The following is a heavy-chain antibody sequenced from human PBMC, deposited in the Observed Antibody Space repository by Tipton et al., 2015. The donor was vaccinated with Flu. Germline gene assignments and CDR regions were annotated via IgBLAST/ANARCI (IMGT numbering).Heavy chain of an antibody. V-gene: IGHV4-38-2*01. Sequence: TLSLTCDVSGDSISSDYYWGRIRQFPGKGLEWIGSVSRSGTTNYNPSLKSRVTISIDTSKNKFSLKMKSVTAADTAVYYCVRRDYSNYVSDPKGWFDPWGQGSLVTVSS. D-gene: IGHD4-11*01. J-gene: IGHJ5*02. CDR3: VRRDYSNYVSDPKGWFDP. CDR2: VSRSGTT. CDR1: GDSISSDYY.